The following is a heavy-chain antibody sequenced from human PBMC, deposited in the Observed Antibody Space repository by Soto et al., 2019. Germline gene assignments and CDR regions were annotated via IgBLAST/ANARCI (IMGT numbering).Heavy chain of an antibody. J-gene: IGHJ3*02. V-gene: IGHV1-8*02. Sequence: ASVKVSCKASGYTFTYRYLHWVRQATGQGLEWMGWMNPNSGNTDYAQKLQGRVTMTRDTSTSTAYMELRSLRSDDTAVYYCARDRAVAGLAFDIWGQGTMVTVSS. CDR2: MNPNSGNT. D-gene: IGHD6-19*01. CDR3: ARDRAVAGLAFDI. CDR1: GYTFTYRY.